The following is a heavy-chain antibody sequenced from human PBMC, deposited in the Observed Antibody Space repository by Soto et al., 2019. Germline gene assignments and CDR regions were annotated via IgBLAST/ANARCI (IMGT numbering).Heavy chain of an antibody. D-gene: IGHD3-3*01. V-gene: IGHV1-2*02. CDR3: AREKITIFGVVIIDYYYYCKDV. Sequence: GASVKVSCKASGYTFTCYYMHWVRQAPGQGLEWMGWINPNSGGTNYAQKFQGRVTMTRDTSISTAYMELSRLRSDDTAVYYCAREKITIFGVVIIDYYYYCKDVWGQGTTVTVP. CDR2: INPNSGGT. CDR1: GYTFTCYY. J-gene: IGHJ6*02.